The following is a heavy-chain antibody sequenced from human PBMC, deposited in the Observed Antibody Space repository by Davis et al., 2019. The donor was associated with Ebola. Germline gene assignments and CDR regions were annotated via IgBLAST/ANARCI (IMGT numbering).Heavy chain of an antibody. Sequence: GESLKISCAASGFTFSDYYMSWIRQAPGKGLEWVSYISSSSSYTNYADSVKGRFTISRDNAKNSLYLQMNSLRAEDTAVYYCARSGYGAGDYYMDVWGKGTTVTVSS. CDR2: ISSSSSYT. V-gene: IGHV3-11*06. CDR1: GFTFSDYY. J-gene: IGHJ6*03. D-gene: IGHD6-25*01. CDR3: ARSGYGAGDYYMDV.